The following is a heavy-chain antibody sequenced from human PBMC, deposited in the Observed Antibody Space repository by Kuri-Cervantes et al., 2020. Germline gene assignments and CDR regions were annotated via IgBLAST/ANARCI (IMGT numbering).Heavy chain of an antibody. Sequence: GGSLRLSCAASGFTFDDYGMSWVRQAPGKGLEWVSLISWDGGSTYYADSVKGRFTISRDNAKNSLYLQMNSLRAEDTAVYYCAKDFVDTAMVYYFDYWGQGTLVTVSS. D-gene: IGHD5-18*01. J-gene: IGHJ4*02. CDR1: GFTFDDYG. CDR2: ISWDGGST. CDR3: AKDFVDTAMVYYFDY. V-gene: IGHV3-43D*04.